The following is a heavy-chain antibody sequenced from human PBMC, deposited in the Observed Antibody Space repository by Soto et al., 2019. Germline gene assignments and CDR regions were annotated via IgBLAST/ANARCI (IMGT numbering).Heavy chain of an antibody. CDR3: ARKPRPAMVRGAVVDY. Sequence: QVPLVQSGAEVKKPGASVKVSCKASGYTFTSYGISWVRQAPGQGLEWMGWISAYNGNTNYAQKLQGRVTMTTDTPTSTAYMELRSLRSDDTAVYYCARKPRPAMVRGAVVDYWGQGTLVTVSS. J-gene: IGHJ4*02. D-gene: IGHD3-10*01. V-gene: IGHV1-18*01. CDR1: GYTFTSYG. CDR2: ISAYNGNT.